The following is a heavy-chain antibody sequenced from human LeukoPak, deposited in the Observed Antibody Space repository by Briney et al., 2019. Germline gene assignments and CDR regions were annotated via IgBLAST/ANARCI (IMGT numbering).Heavy chain of an antibody. CDR1: GYTFTSYG. CDR3: VRGPSYIVVVSSTVTGFDP. Sequence: GASVKVSFKASGYTFTSYGISWVRQAPGQGLEWMGWISAYNGNTNHAQKLRGRVTMTTDTSTSTAYMELRSLRSDDTAVYYCVRGPSYIVVVSSTVTGFDPWGQGTLVTVSS. D-gene: IGHD2-2*01. CDR2: ISAYNGNT. J-gene: IGHJ5*02. V-gene: IGHV1-18*01.